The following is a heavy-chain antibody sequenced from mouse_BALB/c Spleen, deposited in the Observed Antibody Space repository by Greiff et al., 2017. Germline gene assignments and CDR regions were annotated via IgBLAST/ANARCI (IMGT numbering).Heavy chain of an antibody. Sequence: EVQLVESGGGLVQPGGSLKLSCAASGFTFSSFGMHWVRQAPEKGLEWVAYISSGSSTIYYADTVKGRFTISRDNPKNTLFLQRTSLRSEDTAMYYCARRDGAIDYWGQGTTLTVSS. V-gene: IGHV5-17*02. D-gene: IGHD1-1*02. J-gene: IGHJ2*01. CDR2: ISSGSSTI. CDR1: GFTFSSFG. CDR3: ARRDGAIDY.